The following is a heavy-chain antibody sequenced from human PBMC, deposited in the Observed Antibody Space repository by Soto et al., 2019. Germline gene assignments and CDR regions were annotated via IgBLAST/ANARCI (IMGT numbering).Heavy chain of an antibody. J-gene: IGHJ4*02. Sequence: LSLTCTVSGGSVSSSSYYWGWVRQPPGKGLEWISYISGSGGTTYYADSVKGRFTISRDNAKNSLYLHMNSLRVEDTAIYYCARDPEPQYYFDSWGQGTLVTVSS. CDR2: ISGSGGTT. CDR1: GGSVSSSSYY. V-gene: IGHV3-11*01. CDR3: ARDPEPQYYFDS.